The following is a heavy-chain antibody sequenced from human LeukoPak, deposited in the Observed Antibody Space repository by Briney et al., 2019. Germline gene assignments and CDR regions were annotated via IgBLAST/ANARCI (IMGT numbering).Heavy chain of an antibody. CDR2: ISGSGGST. V-gene: IGHV3-23*01. J-gene: IGHJ4*02. Sequence: GGSLRLSCAAPGFTFSSYAMSWVRRAPGKGLEWVSAISGSGGSTYYADSVEGRFTISRDNSKNTLYLQMNSLRAEDTAVYYCAKDHHLYPTTSFDYWGQGTLVTVSS. D-gene: IGHD3-16*01. CDR3: AKDHHLYPTTSFDY. CDR1: GFTFSSYA.